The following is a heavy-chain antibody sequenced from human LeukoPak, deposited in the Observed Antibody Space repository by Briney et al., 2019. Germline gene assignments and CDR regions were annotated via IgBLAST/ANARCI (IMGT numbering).Heavy chain of an antibody. CDR1: GVSISSYY. J-gene: IGHJ3*02. V-gene: IGHV4-59*01. D-gene: IGHD6-6*01. CDR2: IYYSGST. CDR3: AGEVQYSPTIGAFDI. Sequence: SETLSLTCTVSGVSISSYYWSWIRQPPGKGLEGVGDIYYSGSTNYNPSLNSRVTISVVTSKNQFSLKLSSVTAADTAVYYCAGEVQYSPTIGAFDIWGQGTMVTVSS.